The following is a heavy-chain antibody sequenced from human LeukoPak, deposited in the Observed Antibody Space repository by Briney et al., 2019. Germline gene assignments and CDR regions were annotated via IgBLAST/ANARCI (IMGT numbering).Heavy chain of an antibody. CDR1: GGSISSYY. V-gene: IGHV4-59*08. Sequence: SETLSLTCTVSGGSISSYYWTWIRQPPGKALEWIGFIYYSGSTHYNPSLKSRVTISVDTSKNHFSLRLSSVTAADPAVYYCARRGDYDAFDIWGQGTLVTVSS. CDR3: ARRGDYDAFDI. CDR2: IYYSGST. D-gene: IGHD4-11*01. J-gene: IGHJ3*02.